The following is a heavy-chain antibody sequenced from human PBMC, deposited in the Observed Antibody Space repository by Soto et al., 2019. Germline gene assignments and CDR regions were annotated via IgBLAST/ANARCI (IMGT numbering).Heavy chain of an antibody. CDR1: GGSISSSSYY. CDR3: ARHTPAISISDH. J-gene: IGHJ4*02. CDR2: IYYSGST. V-gene: IGHV4-39*01. Sequence: QLQLQESGPGLVKPSETLSLTCTVSGGSISSSSYYWGWIRQPPGQGLEWIGSIYYSGSTYYNPPLKSRVAISVDTSKNQFSLKLSSVTAADTAVYYCARHTPAISISDHWGQGTLVTVSS. D-gene: IGHD2-15*01.